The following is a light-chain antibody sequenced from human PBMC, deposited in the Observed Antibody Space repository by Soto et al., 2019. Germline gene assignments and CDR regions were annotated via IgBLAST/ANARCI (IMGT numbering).Light chain of an antibody. CDR2: GAS. Sequence: EIVMTQSPATLSVSPGERATLSCRASQSVSSNLAWYQQRPGQAPRLLIYGASTRATGSPARFSGSGSGTEFPLTISSLQSEDFAVYYCQQYNNWPPWTFGQGTKVEI. V-gene: IGKV3-15*01. CDR3: QQYNNWPPWT. CDR1: QSVSSN. J-gene: IGKJ1*01.